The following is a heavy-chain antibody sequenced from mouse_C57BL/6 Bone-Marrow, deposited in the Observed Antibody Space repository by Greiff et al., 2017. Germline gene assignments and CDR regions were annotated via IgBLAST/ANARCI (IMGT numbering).Heavy chain of an antibody. CDR2: INPNNGGT. J-gene: IGHJ1*03. CDR1: GYTFTDYN. Sequence: VQLQQSGPELVKPGASVKIPCKASGYTFTDYNMDWVKQSPGQSLEWIGDINPNNGGTIYNQKFKGKATLTVDTSSSTAYMELRSLTSEDTAVYYCARATYYGSSCWYFDVWGTGTTVTVSS. D-gene: IGHD1-1*01. CDR3: ARATYYGSSCWYFDV. V-gene: IGHV1-18*01.